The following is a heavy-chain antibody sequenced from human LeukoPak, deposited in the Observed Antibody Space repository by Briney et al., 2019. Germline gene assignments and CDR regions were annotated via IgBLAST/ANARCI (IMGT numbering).Heavy chain of an antibody. CDR3: ARDGGDDILTGYWAYFDC. D-gene: IGHD3-9*01. CDR2: ISAYNGNT. J-gene: IGHJ4*02. Sequence: ASVKVSCKASGYTFTSYGISWVRQAPGQGLEWMGWISAYNGNTNYAQKLPGRVTMTTDTSTSTAYMELRSLRSDDTAVYYCARDGGDDILTGYWAYFDCWGQGTLVTVSS. V-gene: IGHV1-18*04. CDR1: GYTFTSYG.